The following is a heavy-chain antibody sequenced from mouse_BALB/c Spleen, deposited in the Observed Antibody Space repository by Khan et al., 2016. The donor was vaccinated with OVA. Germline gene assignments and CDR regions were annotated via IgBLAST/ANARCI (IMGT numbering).Heavy chain of an antibody. Sequence: VQLKESGPGLVKPSQSLSLTCTVTGYSITSDYAWNWIRQFPGNKLEWMGYISYSGSTSYNPSLKSRISITRDTSKNQFFLQLTSVTTEDTATYYCARSIMANWGQGTTLTVSS. J-gene: IGHJ2*01. V-gene: IGHV3-2*02. CDR3: ARSIMAN. CDR2: ISYSGST. CDR1: GYSITSDYA.